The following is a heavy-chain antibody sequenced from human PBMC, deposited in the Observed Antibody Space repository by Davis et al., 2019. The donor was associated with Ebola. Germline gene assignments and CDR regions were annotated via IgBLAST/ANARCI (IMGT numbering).Heavy chain of an antibody. D-gene: IGHD6-19*01. CDR3: ARGEQWLIYFEYFQH. J-gene: IGHJ1*01. Sequence: ASVKVSCKASGYTFTGYYMHWVRQAPGQGLEWMGWINPNSGGTNYAQKFQGRVTMTRDTSISTAYMELSRLRSDDTAVYYCARGEQWLIYFEYFQHWGQGTLVTVSS. V-gene: IGHV1-2*02. CDR2: INPNSGGT. CDR1: GYTFTGYY.